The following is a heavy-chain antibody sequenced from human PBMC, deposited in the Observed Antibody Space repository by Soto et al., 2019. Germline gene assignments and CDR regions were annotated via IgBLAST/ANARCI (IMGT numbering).Heavy chain of an antibody. CDR3: ARRGSGSYYDY. Sequence: EVQLLESGGGLVQPGGSLRLSCAASGFTFSSYAMRWVRQAPGKGLEWVSAISGSGDSTYYADSVKGRFTVSRDNSKNTLYLQMNRLRAEDTAVYYCARRGSGSYYDYWGKGTLVTVSS. D-gene: IGHD1-26*01. J-gene: IGHJ4*02. CDR2: ISGSGDST. CDR1: GFTFSSYA. V-gene: IGHV3-23*01.